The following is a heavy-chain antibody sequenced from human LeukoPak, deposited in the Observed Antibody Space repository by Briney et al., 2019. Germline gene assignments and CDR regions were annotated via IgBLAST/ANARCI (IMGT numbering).Heavy chain of an antibody. CDR2: ISYDGSNK. CDR1: GFTFSSYA. Sequence: GGSLRLSCAASGFTFSSYAMHWVRQAPGKGLEWVAVISYDGSNKYYADSVKGRFTISRDNSKNTLYLQMNSLRAEDTAVYYCARGYCGGDCSPGGYCYYFYGMDVWGQGTTVTVSS. CDR3: ARGYCGGDCSPGGYCYYFYGMDV. D-gene: IGHD2-21*02. V-gene: IGHV3-30-3*01. J-gene: IGHJ6*02.